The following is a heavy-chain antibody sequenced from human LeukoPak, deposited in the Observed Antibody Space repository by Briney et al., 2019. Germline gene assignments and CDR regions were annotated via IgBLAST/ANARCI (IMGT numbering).Heavy chain of an antibody. J-gene: IGHJ4*02. CDR2: IYYSGSA. CDR3: ARVGDSSGYSVLDS. D-gene: IGHD3-22*01. V-gene: IGHV4-59*01. CDR1: GASISGYY. Sequence: PSETLSLTCTVSGASISGYYWSWIRRPPGKGLEWIGHIYYSGSADYNASLKSRATMFVDTPKNEFSLTLRSVTAADTAVYYCARVGDSSGYSVLDSWGQGTLVTVSS.